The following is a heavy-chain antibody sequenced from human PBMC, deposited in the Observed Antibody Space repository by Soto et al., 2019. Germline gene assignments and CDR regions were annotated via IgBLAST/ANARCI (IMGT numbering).Heavy chain of an antibody. Sequence: QVQLVESGGGVVQPGRSLRLSCAASGFTFSSYGMHWVRQAPGKGLEWVAVILYDGSNKYYADSVKGRFTISRDNSKNTLYLQMNSLRAEDTAVYYCARDEYYYDSSGYPRYYGMDVWGQGTTVTVSS. CDR1: GFTFSSYG. V-gene: IGHV3-33*01. CDR3: ARDEYYYDSSGYPRYYGMDV. D-gene: IGHD3-22*01. CDR2: ILYDGSNK. J-gene: IGHJ6*02.